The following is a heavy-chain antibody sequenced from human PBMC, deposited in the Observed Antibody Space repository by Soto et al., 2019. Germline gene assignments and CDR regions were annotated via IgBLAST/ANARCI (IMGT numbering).Heavy chain of an antibody. CDR1: GGSISSGGYY. D-gene: IGHD3-9*01. V-gene: IGHV4-31*03. CDR3: AREYYDILTGSHYFDY. Sequence: PSETLSLTCTVSGGSISSGGYYWSWIRQHPGKGLEWIGYIYYSGSTYYNPSLKSRVTISVDTSKNQFSLKLSSVTAADTAVYYCAREYYDILTGSHYFDYWGQGTLVTVSS. J-gene: IGHJ4*02. CDR2: IYYSGST.